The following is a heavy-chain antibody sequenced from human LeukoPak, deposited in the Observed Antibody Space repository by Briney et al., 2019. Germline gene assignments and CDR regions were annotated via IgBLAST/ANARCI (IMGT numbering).Heavy chain of an antibody. CDR3: ARDGIGITIFGVVIKGSYWYFDL. V-gene: IGHV1-2*02. Sequence: EASVKVSCKASGYTFTGYYMHWVRQAPGQGLEWMGWINPNSGGTNYAQKFQGRVTMTRDTSISTAYMELSRLRSDDTAVYYCARDGIGITIFGVVIKGSYWYFDLWGRGTLVTVSS. CDR1: GYTFTGYY. CDR2: INPNSGGT. J-gene: IGHJ2*01. D-gene: IGHD3-3*01.